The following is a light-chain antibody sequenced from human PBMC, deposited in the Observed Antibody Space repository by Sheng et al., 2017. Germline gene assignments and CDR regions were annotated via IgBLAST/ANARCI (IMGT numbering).Light chain of an antibody. CDR1: QSISTW. CDR3: QQYQSYPHT. Sequence: DIQMTQSPSTLSASVGDRVTITCRASQSISTWLAWYQQKPGKAPRLLIYKASSLDSGIPSRFSGSGSGTEFTLSISGLQPDDLATYYCQQYQSYPHTFGQGTKLEI. V-gene: IGKV1-5*03. CDR2: KAS. J-gene: IGKJ2*01.